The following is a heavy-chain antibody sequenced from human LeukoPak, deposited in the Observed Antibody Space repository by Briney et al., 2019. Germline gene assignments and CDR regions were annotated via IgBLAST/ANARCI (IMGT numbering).Heavy chain of an antibody. D-gene: IGHD3-3*01. CDR2: ISGSGGST. Sequence: PGGSLRLSCAASGFTFSSYAMSWVRQAPGKGLEWVSAISGSGGSTYYADSVKGRFTISRDNSKNTLYLQMNSLRAEDTAVYYCAKVIFRYDFWSGYYYFDYWGQGTLVTVSS. CDR1: GFTFSSYA. V-gene: IGHV3-23*01. J-gene: IGHJ4*02. CDR3: AKVIFRYDFWSGYYYFDY.